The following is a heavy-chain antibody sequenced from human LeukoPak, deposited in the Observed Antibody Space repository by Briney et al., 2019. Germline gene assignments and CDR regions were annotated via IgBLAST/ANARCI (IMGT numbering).Heavy chain of an antibody. CDR2: IKQDGSEK. D-gene: IGHD1-14*01. Sequence: QPGGSLRLSCAASGFTFSSYWMSWVRQAPGKGLEWVANIKQDGSEKYYADSVKGRFTISRDNSKNTLYLQMNSLRAEDTAVYYCARGGPGKEIDYWGQGTLVTVSS. V-gene: IGHV3-7*03. CDR3: ARGGPGKEIDY. J-gene: IGHJ4*02. CDR1: GFTFSSYW.